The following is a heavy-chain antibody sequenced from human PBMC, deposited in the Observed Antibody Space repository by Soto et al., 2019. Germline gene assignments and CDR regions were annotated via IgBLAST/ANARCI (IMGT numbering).Heavy chain of an antibody. D-gene: IGHD3-9*01. V-gene: IGHV4-34*01. J-gene: IGHJ4*02. CDR1: GGSFSGYY. CDR3: AYTPSYYDILTGYYLDY. CDR2: INHSGST. Sequence: SETLSLTCAVYGGSFSGYYWSWIRQPPGKGLEWIGEINHSGSTNYNPSLKSRVTISVDTSKNQFSLKLSSVTAADTAVYYCAYTPSYYDILTGYYLDYWGQGTLVTVSS.